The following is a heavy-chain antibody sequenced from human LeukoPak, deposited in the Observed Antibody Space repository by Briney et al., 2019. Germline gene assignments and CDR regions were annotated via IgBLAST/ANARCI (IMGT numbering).Heavy chain of an antibody. CDR2: ISYDGSNK. V-gene: IGHV3-30*03. J-gene: IGHJ6*02. D-gene: IGHD1-26*01. CDR1: GFTFSNYG. CDR3: ARDTEWEPPDYYYAMDV. Sequence: GRSLRLSCAASGFTFSNYGMHWVRQAPGKGLEWVAVISYDGSNKYYADSVKGRFTISRDNSKNTLYLQMNSLRAEDTAVYYCARDTEWEPPDYYYAMDVWGQGTTVTVSS.